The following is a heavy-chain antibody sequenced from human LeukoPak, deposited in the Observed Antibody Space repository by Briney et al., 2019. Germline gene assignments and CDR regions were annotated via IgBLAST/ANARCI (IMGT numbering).Heavy chain of an antibody. CDR3: ARGRSGYYTRRWYFDL. Sequence: SETLSLTCTVPGGSISSYYWSWLRQPAGKGLEWIGRIYTSGSTNYNPSLKSRVTMSVDTSKNQFSLKLSSVTAADTAVYYCARGRSGYYTRRWYFDLWGRGTLVTVSS. D-gene: IGHD3-3*01. J-gene: IGHJ2*01. CDR1: GGSISSYY. V-gene: IGHV4-4*07. CDR2: IYTSGST.